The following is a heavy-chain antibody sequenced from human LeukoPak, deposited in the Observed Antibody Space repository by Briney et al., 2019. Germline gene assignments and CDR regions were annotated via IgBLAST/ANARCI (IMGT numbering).Heavy chain of an antibody. Sequence: ASVKFSCKDSGYTFTSYGISWLRQAPGQGLEWMGWISAYNGNTNYAQKLQGRVTMTTDTSTSTAYMELRSLRSDDTAVYYCARTTYYDFWSGWYYFDYWGQGTLVTVSS. J-gene: IGHJ4*02. D-gene: IGHD3-3*01. CDR2: ISAYNGNT. CDR3: ARTTYYDFWSGWYYFDY. V-gene: IGHV1-18*01. CDR1: GYTFTSYG.